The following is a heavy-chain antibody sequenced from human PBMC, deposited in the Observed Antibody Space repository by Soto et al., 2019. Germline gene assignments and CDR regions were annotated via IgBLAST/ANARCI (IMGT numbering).Heavy chain of an antibody. Sequence: PSETLSLTCTVSGGSISSYYWSWIRQPPGKGLEWIGYIYYSGSANYNPSLKSRVTTSVDTSKNQFSLKLSSVTAADTAVYYCAREGGCSGGSCYGNWFDPWGQGTLVTVSS. CDR2: IYYSGSA. D-gene: IGHD2-15*01. CDR1: GGSISSYY. CDR3: AREGGCSGGSCYGNWFDP. J-gene: IGHJ5*02. V-gene: IGHV4-59*01.